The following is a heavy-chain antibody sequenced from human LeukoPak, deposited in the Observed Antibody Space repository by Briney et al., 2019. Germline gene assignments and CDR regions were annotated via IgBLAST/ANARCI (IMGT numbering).Heavy chain of an antibody. V-gene: IGHV4-59*01. CDR2: IYYSGIT. Sequence: KASETLSLTCTVSGGSISGYYWSWIRQPPGKGLEWIGYIYYSGITNYNLSLKSRVTISVDTSKNQFTLKLSCVTAADTAVYYCAREYDSSSLFDYWGQGTLVTVSS. CDR3: AREYDSSSLFDY. J-gene: IGHJ4*02. CDR1: GGSISGYY. D-gene: IGHD3-22*01.